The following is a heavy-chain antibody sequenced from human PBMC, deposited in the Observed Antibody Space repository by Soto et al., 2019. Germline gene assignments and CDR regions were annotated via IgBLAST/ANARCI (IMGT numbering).Heavy chain of an antibody. Sequence: ASVKVSCKASGYTFTSYGISWVRQAPGQGLEWMGWISAYNGNTNYAQKLQGRVTMTTDTSTSTAYMELRSLRSDDTAVYYCARDRRDYDSSGYYRYWGQGTLVTVSS. D-gene: IGHD3-22*01. J-gene: IGHJ4*02. CDR3: ARDRRDYDSSGYYRY. CDR1: GYTFTSYG. CDR2: ISAYNGNT. V-gene: IGHV1-18*01.